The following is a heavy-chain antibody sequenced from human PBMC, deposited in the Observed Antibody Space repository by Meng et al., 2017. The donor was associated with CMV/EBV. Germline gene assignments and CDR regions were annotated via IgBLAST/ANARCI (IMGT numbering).Heavy chain of an antibody. D-gene: IGHD2-15*01. CDR3: ARDDCSGGSCYGY. J-gene: IGHJ4*02. V-gene: IGHV4-38-2*02. CDR2: IYHSGST. Sequence: SETLSLTCTVSGSSISSGYYWGWIRQPPGKGLEWIGSIYHSGSTYYNPSLKSRVTISVDTSKNQFSLKLSSVTAADTAVYYCARDDCSGGSCYGYWGQG. CDR1: GSSISSGYY.